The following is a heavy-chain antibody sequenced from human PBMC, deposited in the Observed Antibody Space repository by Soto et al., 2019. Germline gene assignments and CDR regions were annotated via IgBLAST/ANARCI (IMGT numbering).Heavy chain of an antibody. J-gene: IGHJ6*02. CDR2: IKNKDNSYTT. CDR1: GFTFSDHY. Sequence: GGALRLSCAASGFTFSDHYMDWGRQAPGKGLEWVGRIKNKDNSYTTQYAASVNGRFAISRDDSMSSLRLQMNRLKTDDTAVYFCARGGIWFDDSLDYGMDVWGQGTTVTVSS. D-gene: IGHD6-13*01. V-gene: IGHV3-72*01. CDR3: ARGGIWFDDSLDYGMDV.